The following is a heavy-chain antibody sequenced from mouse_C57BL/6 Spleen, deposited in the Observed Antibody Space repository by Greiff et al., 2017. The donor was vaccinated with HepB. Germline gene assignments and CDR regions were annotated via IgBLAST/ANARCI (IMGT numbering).Heavy chain of an antibody. J-gene: IGHJ4*01. V-gene: IGHV5-16*01. CDR3: ARDKGNYVSYYAMDY. Sequence: EVQLVESEGGLVQPGSSMKLSCTASGFTFSDYYMAWVRQVPEKGLEWVANINYDGSSTYYLDSLKSRFIISRDNAKNILYLQMSSLKSEDTATYYCARDKGNYVSYYAMDYWGQGTSVTVSS. CDR1: GFTFSDYY. D-gene: IGHD2-1*01. CDR2: INYDGSST.